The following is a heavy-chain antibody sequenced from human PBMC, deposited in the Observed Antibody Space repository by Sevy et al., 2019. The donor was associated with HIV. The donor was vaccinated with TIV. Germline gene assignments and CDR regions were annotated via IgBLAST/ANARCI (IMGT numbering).Heavy chain of an antibody. J-gene: IGHJ4*02. V-gene: IGHV5-51*01. CDR2: IFPGDSET. Sequence: GGSLKISCKGHGYSFTSHWIGWVRQMPGKGLDWMGIIFPGDSETRYSPSFQGEVTISADKSISTAFLQWSSLKASDTAIYYCARSRSGYFDSSGYYINWGQGTLVTVSS. CDR3: ARSRSGYFDSSGYYIN. D-gene: IGHD3-22*01. CDR1: GYSFTSHW.